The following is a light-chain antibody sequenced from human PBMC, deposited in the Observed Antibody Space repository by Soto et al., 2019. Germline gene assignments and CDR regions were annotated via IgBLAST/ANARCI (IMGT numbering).Light chain of an antibody. Sequence: EIVMTQSPATLSVSPGERATLSCRASQRVSNNLAWYQQKPGQAPRLLIYGASTRATGIPARFSGSGSETEFSLTVSSLQSEDFALYYCQQYNDWPLTFGGGTKVEIK. CDR2: GAS. CDR3: QQYNDWPLT. J-gene: IGKJ4*01. V-gene: IGKV3-15*01. CDR1: QRVSNN.